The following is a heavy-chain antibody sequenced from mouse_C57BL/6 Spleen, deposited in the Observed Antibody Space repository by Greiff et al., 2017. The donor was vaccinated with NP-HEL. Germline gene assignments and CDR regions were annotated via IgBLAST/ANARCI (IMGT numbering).Heavy chain of an antibody. CDR1: GFNIKDDY. V-gene: IGHV14-4*01. D-gene: IGHD1-1*01. J-gene: IGHJ2*01. CDR2: IDPENGDT. Sequence: EVKLQESGAELVRPGASVKLSCTASGFNIKDDYMHWVKQRPEQGLEWIGWIDPENGDTEYASKFQGKATITADTSSNTAYLQLSSLTSEDTAVYYCTTAPYYYGSSNWGQGTTLTVSS. CDR3: TTAPYYYGSSN.